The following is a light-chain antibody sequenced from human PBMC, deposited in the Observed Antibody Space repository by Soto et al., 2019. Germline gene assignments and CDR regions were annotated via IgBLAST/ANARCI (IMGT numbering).Light chain of an antibody. J-gene: IGKJ1*01. Sequence: AIRMTQSPSSFSASTGDRVTITCRASQGISSYLAWYQQKPGKAPKLLIYAASTLQSGVPSRFSGSGSGTDFTLTISCLQSEDFATYYCQQYYSYGWTFGQGTKVESK. CDR3: QQYYSYGWT. CDR2: AAS. V-gene: IGKV1-8*01. CDR1: QGISSY.